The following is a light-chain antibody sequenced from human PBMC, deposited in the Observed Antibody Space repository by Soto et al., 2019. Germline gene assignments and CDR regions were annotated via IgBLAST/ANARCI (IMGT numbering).Light chain of an antibody. CDR2: DTS. CDR1: QSVRSTY. J-gene: IGKJ1*01. V-gene: IGKV3-20*01. Sequence: EIELPQSPGTLSLSPGDAATLSCRASQSVRSTYLAWYQKKPGQAPSLLIYDTSTRATGVPDRFSGSGSGTDFDLTISRVETEDFAIYLCQQYGSSTGTFGQGTKVDIK. CDR3: QQYGSSTGT.